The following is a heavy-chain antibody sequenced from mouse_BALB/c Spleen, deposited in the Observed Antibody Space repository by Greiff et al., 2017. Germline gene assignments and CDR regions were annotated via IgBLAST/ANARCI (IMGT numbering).Heavy chain of an antibody. CDR2: INPSTGYT. Sequence: VKLMESGAELAKPGASVKMSCKASGYTFTSYWMHWVKQRPGQGLEWIGYINPSTGYTEYNQKFKDKATLTADKSSSTAYMQLSSLTSEDSAVYYCARPAYSFDYWGQGTTLTVSS. D-gene: IGHD6-1*01. CDR1: GYTFTSYW. J-gene: IGHJ2*01. CDR3: ARPAYSFDY. V-gene: IGHV1-7*01.